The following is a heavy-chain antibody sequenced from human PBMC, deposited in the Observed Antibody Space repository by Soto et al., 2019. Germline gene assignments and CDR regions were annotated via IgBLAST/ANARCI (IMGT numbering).Heavy chain of an antibody. CDR2: IWYDGSNK. J-gene: IGHJ4*02. CDR1: GFTFSSYG. V-gene: IGHV3-33*01. D-gene: IGHD3-22*01. Sequence: PGGSLRLSCAASGFTFSSYGMHWVRQAPGKGLEWVAVIWYDGSNKYYADSVKGRFTISRDNSKNTLYLQMNSLRAEDTAVYYCARESYDSSGATGPLDDWGQGTPVTVSS. CDR3: ARESYDSSGATGPLDD.